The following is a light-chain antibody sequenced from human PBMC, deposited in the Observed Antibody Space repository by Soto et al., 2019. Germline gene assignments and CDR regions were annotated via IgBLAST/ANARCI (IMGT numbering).Light chain of an antibody. CDR2: DAS. CDR3: QQYNSYWT. CDR1: QSISSW. J-gene: IGKJ1*01. V-gene: IGKV1-5*01. Sequence: DIQMTQSPSTLSASVGDRFTMACRSSQSISSWLAWDPQKPGKAPKLLIYDASSLESGVPSRFSGSGSGTEFTLTISSLQPDDFATYYCQQYNSYWTFGQGTKVDTK.